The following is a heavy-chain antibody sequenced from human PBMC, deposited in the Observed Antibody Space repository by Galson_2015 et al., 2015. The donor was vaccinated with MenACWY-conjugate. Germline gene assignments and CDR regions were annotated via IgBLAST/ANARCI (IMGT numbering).Heavy chain of an antibody. CDR3: AKGIRTGNRNAFDV. Sequence: SLRLSCAASGSTLSSYAMSWVRQVPAKGLEWVSVISGSGDSTYHADFVKGRFNISRDNSKNTVYLQMNSLRAEDTAVYYCAKGIRTGNRNAFDVWGQGTMVTVSS. CDR1: GSTLSSYA. CDR2: ISGSGDST. D-gene: IGHD1-14*01. J-gene: IGHJ3*01. V-gene: IGHV3-23*01.